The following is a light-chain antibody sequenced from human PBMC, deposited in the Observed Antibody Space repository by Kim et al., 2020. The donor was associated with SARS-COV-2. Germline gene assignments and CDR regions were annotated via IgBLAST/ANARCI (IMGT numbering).Light chain of an antibody. V-gene: IGKV1-5*01. CDR2: DAS. Sequence: DIQMTQSPSTLSASVGDSVTITCRASQSINRWLAWYQQSPGKAPKFLIYDASSLESGVPSRFTGSGSGTEFTLTISSLQPDDSATYYCQQYLSYPLTFGQGTKVDIK. CDR3: QQYLSYPLT. CDR1: QSINRW. J-gene: IGKJ1*01.